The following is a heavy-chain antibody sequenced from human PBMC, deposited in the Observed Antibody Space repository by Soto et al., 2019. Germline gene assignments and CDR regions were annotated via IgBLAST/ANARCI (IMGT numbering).Heavy chain of an antibody. CDR3: SKQGYCSGGSCRRFNWFDP. Sequence: GGSLRLSCAASGFTFSSYAMHWVRQAPGKGLEWVAVISYDGSNKYYADSVKGRFTISRDNSKNTLYLQMNSLRAEDTAVYYCSKQGYCSGGSCRRFNWFDPWGQGTLVTVSS. V-gene: IGHV3-30-3*02. CDR1: GFTFSSYA. CDR2: ISYDGSNK. J-gene: IGHJ5*02. D-gene: IGHD2-15*01.